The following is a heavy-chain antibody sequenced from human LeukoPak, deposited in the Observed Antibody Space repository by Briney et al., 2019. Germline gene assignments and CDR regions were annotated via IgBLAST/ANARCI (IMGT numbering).Heavy chain of an antibody. CDR1: GFTFSSYG. CDR2: ISGSGGST. V-gene: IGHV3-23*01. Sequence: GGTLRLSCAASGFTFSSYGMSWVRQAPGKGLEWVSAISGSGGSTYYADSVKGRFTISRDNSKNTLYLQMNSLRAEDTAVYYCAKGGYRSGGSCETYYYYYYMDVWGKGTTVTVSS. D-gene: IGHD2-15*01. CDR3: AKGGYRSGGSCETYYYYYYMDV. J-gene: IGHJ6*03.